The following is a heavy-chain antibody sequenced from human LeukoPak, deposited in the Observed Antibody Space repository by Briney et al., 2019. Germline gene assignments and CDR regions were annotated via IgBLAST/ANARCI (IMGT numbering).Heavy chain of an antibody. CDR3: ARDPIAAAGLPGDY. J-gene: IGHJ4*02. V-gene: IGHV1-2*02. CDR1: GYSFTGYY. Sequence: GASVKVSCKAPGYSFTGYYMHWVRPAPGRGRAWMGWINPNSGGTNYAQKFQGRVTMTRDTSISTAYMELSRLRYDDTAVYYCARDPIAAAGLPGDYWGQGTLVTVSS. CDR2: INPNSGGT. D-gene: IGHD6-13*01.